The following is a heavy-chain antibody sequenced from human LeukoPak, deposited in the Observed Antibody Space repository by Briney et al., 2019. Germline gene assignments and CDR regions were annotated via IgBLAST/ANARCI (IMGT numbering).Heavy chain of an antibody. Sequence: SETLSLTCTVSGGSISSDDYYWSWIRQPPGKGLEWIGYIYYSGSTYYNPSLKSRVTISVDTSKNQFSLKLSSVTAADTAVYYCARLVVVTAISGMDVWGQGTTVTVSS. CDR1: GGSISSDDYY. D-gene: IGHD2-21*02. CDR3: ARLVVVTAISGMDV. CDR2: IYYSGST. J-gene: IGHJ6*02. V-gene: IGHV4-30-4*01.